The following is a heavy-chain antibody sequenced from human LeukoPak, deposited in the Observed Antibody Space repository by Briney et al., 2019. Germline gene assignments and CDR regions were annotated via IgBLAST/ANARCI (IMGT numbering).Heavy chain of an antibody. CDR3: AKDQASAGRTMIVEH. CDR2: IRYDGSNK. V-gene: IGHV3-30*02. Sequence: GGSLRLSCAASGFTFSSYGMHWVRQAPGKGLEWVAFIRYDGSNKYYADSVKGRFTISRDNSKNTLYLQMNSLRAEDTAVYYCAKDQASAGRTMIVEHWGQGTLVTVSS. CDR1: GFTFSSYG. J-gene: IGHJ1*01. D-gene: IGHD3-22*01.